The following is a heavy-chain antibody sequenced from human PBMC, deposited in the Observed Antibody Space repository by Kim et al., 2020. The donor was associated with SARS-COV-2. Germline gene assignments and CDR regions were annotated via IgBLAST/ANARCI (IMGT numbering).Heavy chain of an antibody. CDR1: GGTFSSYT. V-gene: IGHV1-69*02. CDR3: GLLGDPPVYGMDV. J-gene: IGHJ6*02. CDR2: IIPILGIA. Sequence: SVKVSCKASGGTFSSYTISWVRQAPGQGLEWMGRIIPILGIANYAQKFQGRVTITADKSTSTAYMELSSLRSEDTAVYYCGLLGDPPVYGMDVWGQGTTVTVSS. D-gene: IGHD3-10*01.